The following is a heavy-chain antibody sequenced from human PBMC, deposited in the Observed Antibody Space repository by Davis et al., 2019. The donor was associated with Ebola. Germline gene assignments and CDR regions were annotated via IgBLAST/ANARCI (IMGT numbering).Heavy chain of an antibody. CDR1: GFTFSDYY. CDR3: TTVTDPYGDYYYGMDV. Sequence: GGSLRLSCAASGFTFSDYYMSWIRQAPGKGLEWVSYISSSGSTIYYADSVKGRFTISRDNAKNSLYLQMNSLRAEDTAVYYCTTVTDPYGDYYYGMDVWGQGTTVTVSS. CDR2: ISSSGSTI. V-gene: IGHV3-11*01. D-gene: IGHD3-10*01. J-gene: IGHJ6*02.